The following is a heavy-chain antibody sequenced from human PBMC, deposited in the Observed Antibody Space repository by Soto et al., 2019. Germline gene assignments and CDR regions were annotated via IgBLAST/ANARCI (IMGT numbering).Heavy chain of an antibody. D-gene: IGHD3-10*01. CDR2: IIPILGIA. Sequence: QVQLVQSGAEVKKPGSSVKVSCKASGGTFSSYTISWVRQAPGQGLEWMGRIIPILGIANYAQKFQGRVKITEDKXXSXAXKELSSLRSEDTAVYYCARDFLLWFGELLGYYGMDVWGQGTTVTVSS. CDR1: GGTFSSYT. V-gene: IGHV1-69*08. CDR3: ARDFLLWFGELLGYYGMDV. J-gene: IGHJ6*02.